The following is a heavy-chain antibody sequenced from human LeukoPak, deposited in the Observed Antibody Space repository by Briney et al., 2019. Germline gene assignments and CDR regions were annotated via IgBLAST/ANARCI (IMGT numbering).Heavy chain of an antibody. V-gene: IGHV4-39*01. CDR2: IFYGGST. CDR3: AGHERGYYGTSGYIDN. Sequence: MTSETLSLTCTVSGGSISSSSHYWGWIRQPPGKGLEWIGIIFYGGSTYYNPSLKSRVTIYVDTPKNQFSLRLTSVTAADTAVYYCAGHERGYYGTSGYIDNWGQGTLVTVSS. CDR1: GGSISSSSHY. D-gene: IGHD3-22*01. J-gene: IGHJ4*02.